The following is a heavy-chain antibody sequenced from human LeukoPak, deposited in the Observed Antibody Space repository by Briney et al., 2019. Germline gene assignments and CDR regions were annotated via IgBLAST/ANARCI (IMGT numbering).Heavy chain of an antibody. CDR1: GGSINNGGYY. CDR3: ARVSFGSGYYNYMDV. V-gene: IGHV4-31*03. J-gene: IGHJ6*03. Sequence: SQTLSLTCTVSGGSINNGGYYWSWIRQHPGKGLEWIGYIYYSGSSYYNPSLRSRVTISVDTSKNQFSLKLSSVTAADTAVYYCARVSFGSGYYNYMDVWGKGTTVTVSS. CDR2: IYYSGSS. D-gene: IGHD3-10*01.